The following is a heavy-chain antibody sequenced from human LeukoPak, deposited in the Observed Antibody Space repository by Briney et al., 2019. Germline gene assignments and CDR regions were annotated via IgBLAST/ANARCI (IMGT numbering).Heavy chain of an antibody. CDR1: GFTFSSYW. CDR3: ASGRQLGY. CDR2: IKEDGSEK. Sequence: GGSLRLSCAASGFTFSSYWMSWVRQAPGKGLEWVANIKEDGSEKYYADSVEGRFTISRDNAKNSLYLQMNSLRAEDAAVYYCASGRQLGYWGQGTLVTVSS. V-gene: IGHV3-7*03. D-gene: IGHD6-13*01. J-gene: IGHJ4*02.